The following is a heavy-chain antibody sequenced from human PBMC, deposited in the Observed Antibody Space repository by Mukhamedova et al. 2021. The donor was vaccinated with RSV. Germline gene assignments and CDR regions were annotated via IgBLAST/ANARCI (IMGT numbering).Heavy chain of an antibody. J-gene: IGHJ3*02. D-gene: IGHD4-17*01. V-gene: IGHV3-53*01. CDR3: ARDTVATSGAFDT. CDR2: IYSGGST. Sequence: GLEWVSVIYSGGSTYYADSVKGRFTISRDNSKNTVYLQMNSLGAEDTAVYYCARDTVATSGAFDTWGQGTTVTVSS.